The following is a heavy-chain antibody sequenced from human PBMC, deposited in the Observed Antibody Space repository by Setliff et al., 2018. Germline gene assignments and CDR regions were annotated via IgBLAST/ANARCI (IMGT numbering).Heavy chain of an antibody. D-gene: IGHD1-26*01. CDR1: GFTVSSNY. CDR2: IYSDGSA. V-gene: IGHV3-66*02. CDR3: ARDREVVGSTRGTYYQYHGMDV. J-gene: IGHJ6*02. Sequence: GGSLRLSCAASGFTVSSNYMTWVRQAPGKGLEWVSLIYSDGSAYYADSVKGRFTISRDNSENTLYLQMNSLRAEDTAVYYCARDREVVGSTRGTYYQYHGMDVWGQGTTVTVSS.